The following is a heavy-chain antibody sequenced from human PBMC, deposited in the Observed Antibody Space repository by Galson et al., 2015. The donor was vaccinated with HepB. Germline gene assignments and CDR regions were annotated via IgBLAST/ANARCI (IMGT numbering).Heavy chain of an antibody. J-gene: IGHJ4*02. D-gene: IGHD3-3*01. Sequence: TLSLTCTVSGGSISSGGYYWSWIRQHPGKGLEWIGYIYYSGSTYYNPSLKSRVTISVDTSKNQFSLKLSSVTAADTAVYYCARIFLEWFHFDYWGQGTLVTVSS. CDR1: GGSISSGGYY. CDR2: IYYSGST. CDR3: ARIFLEWFHFDY. V-gene: IGHV4-31*03.